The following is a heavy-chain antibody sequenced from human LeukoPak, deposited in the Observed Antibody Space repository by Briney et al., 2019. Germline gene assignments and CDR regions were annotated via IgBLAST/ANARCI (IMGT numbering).Heavy chain of an antibody. CDR3: ARCLAVGIVVVVAATVFDY. J-gene: IGHJ4*02. Sequence: SETLSLTCAVYGGPFSGYYWSWIRQPPGAGLGWIGEINHCGSSSYSPSLKRRVTISVATSKNKFSLKLSSVTAADTAVYYCARCLAVGIVVVVAATVFDYWGQGTLVTVSS. CDR1: GGPFSGYY. CDR2: INHCGSS. D-gene: IGHD2-15*01. V-gene: IGHV4-34*01.